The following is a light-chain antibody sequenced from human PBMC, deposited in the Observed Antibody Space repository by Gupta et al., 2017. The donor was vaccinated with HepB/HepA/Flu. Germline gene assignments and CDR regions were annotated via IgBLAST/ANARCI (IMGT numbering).Light chain of an antibody. CDR3: QQYSTSPLT. V-gene: IGKV3-20*01. J-gene: IGKJ4*01. Sequence: EIVLTQSPGPLSLSPGERATLSCRASQSLNNNYLAWFQQKPGQAPRLLIYDASSRATGIPDRFSGSGSGTDFTLTISRLEPEDFAVFYCQQYSTSPLTFGGGTKVEI. CDR1: QSLNNNY. CDR2: DAS.